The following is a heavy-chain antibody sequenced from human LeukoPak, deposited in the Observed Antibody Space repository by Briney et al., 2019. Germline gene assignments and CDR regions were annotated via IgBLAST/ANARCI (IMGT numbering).Heavy chain of an antibody. J-gene: IGHJ3*02. V-gene: IGHV4-59*01. CDR3: ARDPYVGDHAFDI. CDR2: IYYSGST. Sequence: SETLSLTCTVSGGSISSYYWSWTRQPPGKGLEWIGYIYYSGSTNYNPSLKRRVTISVDTSKNQLSLKLSSVTAADTAVYYCARDPYVGDHAFDIWGQGTMVTVSS. CDR1: GGSISSYY. D-gene: IGHD3-16*01.